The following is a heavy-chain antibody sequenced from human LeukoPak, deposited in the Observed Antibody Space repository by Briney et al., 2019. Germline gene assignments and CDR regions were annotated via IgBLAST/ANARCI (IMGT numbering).Heavy chain of an antibody. J-gene: IGHJ4*02. Sequence: GGSLRLSCTASGFTFGDYAMSWVRQAPGKGLEWVSAISGSGGSTYYADSVKGRFTISRDNSKNTLYLQMNSLRAEDTAVYYCAKSFGVVIHFDYWGQGTLVTVSS. CDR1: GFTFGDYA. D-gene: IGHD3-3*01. CDR3: AKSFGVVIHFDY. V-gene: IGHV3-23*01. CDR2: ISGSGGST.